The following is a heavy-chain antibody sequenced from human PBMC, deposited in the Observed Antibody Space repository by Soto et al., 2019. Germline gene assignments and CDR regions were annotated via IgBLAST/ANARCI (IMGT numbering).Heavy chain of an antibody. CDR3: ARVPRYSSGWYDLLGFDY. CDR2: ISAYNGNT. J-gene: IGHJ4*02. V-gene: IGHV1-18*01. D-gene: IGHD6-19*01. CDR1: GYTFTSYG. Sequence: GASVKVSCKASGYTFTSYGISWVRQAPGQGLEWMGWISAYNGNTNYAQKLQGRVTMTTDTSTSTAYMELRSLRSDDTAVYYCARVPRYSSGWYDLLGFDYWGQGTLVTVSS.